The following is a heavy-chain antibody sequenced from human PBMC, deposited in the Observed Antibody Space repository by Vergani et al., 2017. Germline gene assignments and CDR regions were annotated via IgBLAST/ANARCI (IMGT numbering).Heavy chain of an antibody. CDR1: GDIFNNYT. CDR2: IIPIIRLA. Sequence: QVHLEQSGTEVKKPGSSVKVSCKVSGDIFNNYTVTWVRQAPGQGLEWMGRIIPIIRLATSAQKFQGRVTITADESTSTAYMELSSLRSEDTAVYYCARGPEMATIFAFDIWGQGTMVTVSS. D-gene: IGHD5-24*01. J-gene: IGHJ3*02. V-gene: IGHV1-69*02. CDR3: ARGPEMATIFAFDI.